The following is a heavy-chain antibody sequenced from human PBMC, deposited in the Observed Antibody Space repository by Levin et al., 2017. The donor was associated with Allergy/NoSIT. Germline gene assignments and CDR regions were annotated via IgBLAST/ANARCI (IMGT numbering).Heavy chain of an antibody. V-gene: IGHV4-30-4*01. Sequence: SCTVSGGSFSSGDYHWSWLRQPPGEGLEWIGYISYGGSTYFNPSLKSRTTISVDKSKNQFSLRLSSLTAADTAVYYCARVGIFVGYFDSWGQGSLVTVSS. D-gene: IGHD3-9*01. CDR1: GGSFSSGDYH. CDR2: ISYGGST. CDR3: ARVGIFVGYFDS. J-gene: IGHJ4*02.